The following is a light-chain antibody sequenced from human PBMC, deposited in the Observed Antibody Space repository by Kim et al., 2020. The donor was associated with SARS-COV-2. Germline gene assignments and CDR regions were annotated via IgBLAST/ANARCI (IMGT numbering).Light chain of an antibody. CDR3: QSYDSSLSWV. Sequence: GQRVTVSCTGSSSNSGAGYGVHWYQQLPGTAPKLLIYGNSNRPSGVPDRFSGSKSGTSASLAITGLQAEDEADYYCQSYDSSLSWVFGTGTKVTVL. V-gene: IGLV1-40*01. CDR1: SSNSGAGYG. J-gene: IGLJ1*01. CDR2: GNS.